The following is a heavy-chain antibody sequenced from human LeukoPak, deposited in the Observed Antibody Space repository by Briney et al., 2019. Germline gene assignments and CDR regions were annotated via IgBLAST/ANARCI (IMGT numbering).Heavy chain of an antibody. V-gene: IGHV3-21*01. J-gene: IGHJ4*02. D-gene: IGHD1-1*01. CDR2: ISSSSSYI. CDR3: ARDRRSGTAGVVPFDY. CDR1: GFTFSSYG. Sequence: GGSLRLSCAASGFTFSSYGMHWVRQAPGKGLEWVSSISSSSSYIYYADSVKGRFTISRDNAKNSLYLQMNSLRAEDTAVYYCARDRRSGTAGVVPFDYWGQGTLVTVSS.